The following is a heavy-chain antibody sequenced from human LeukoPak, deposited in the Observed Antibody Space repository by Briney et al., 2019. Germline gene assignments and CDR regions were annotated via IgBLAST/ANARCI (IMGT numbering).Heavy chain of an antibody. Sequence: PGGSLRLSCAASGFTFSDAWMSWVRQAPGKGLEWVGRIKTKTDGDGGTTDYAAPVKGRFTISRDDSKNTLYLQMNSLKTEDTAVYYCTTNDAFDIWGQGTMVTVSS. J-gene: IGHJ3*02. CDR3: TTNDAFDI. CDR1: GFTFSDAW. V-gene: IGHV3-15*01. CDR2: IKTKTDGDGGTT.